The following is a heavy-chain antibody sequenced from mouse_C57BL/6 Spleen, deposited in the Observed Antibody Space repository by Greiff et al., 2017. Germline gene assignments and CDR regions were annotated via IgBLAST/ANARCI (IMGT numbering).Heavy chain of an antibody. Sequence: QVQLQQSGAELVKPGASVKISCKASGYAFSSYWMNWVKQSPGKGLAWIGQIYPGDGDTNYNGKCKGKATLTAAKSSSTAYMQLSSLTSEDSAVYLCARKYGSSLSFDYWGQGTTLTVSS. CDR2: IYPGDGDT. CDR3: ARKYGSSLSFDY. CDR1: GYAFSSYW. D-gene: IGHD1-1*01. V-gene: IGHV1-80*01. J-gene: IGHJ2*01.